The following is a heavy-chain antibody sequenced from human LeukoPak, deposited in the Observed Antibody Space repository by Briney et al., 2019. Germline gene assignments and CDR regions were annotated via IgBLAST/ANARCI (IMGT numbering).Heavy chain of an antibody. V-gene: IGHV3-48*04. J-gene: IGHJ4*02. CDR2: ISSSSSTI. D-gene: IGHD3-22*01. CDR3: ARALYYYDSSDGDY. CDR1: GFTFSNYW. Sequence: GGSLRLSCAASGFTFSNYWMTWVRQAPGKGLEWISYISSSSSTIYYADSVKGRFTISRDNAKNSLYLQMNSLRAEDTAVYYCARALYYYDSSDGDYWGQGTLVTVSS.